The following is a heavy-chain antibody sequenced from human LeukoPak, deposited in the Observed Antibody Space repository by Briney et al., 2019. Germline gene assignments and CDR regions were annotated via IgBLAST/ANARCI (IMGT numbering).Heavy chain of an antibody. CDR2: ISAYNGNT. Sequence: ASVKVSCEASGYTFTSYGISWVRQAPGQGLEWMGWISAYNGNTNYAQKLQGRVTMTTDTSTSTAYMELRSLRSDDTAVYYCARGSTWPYYYYYYGMDVWGQGTTVTVSS. J-gene: IGHJ6*02. V-gene: IGHV1-18*01. CDR3: ARGSTWPYYYYYYGMDV. CDR1: GYTFTSYG. D-gene: IGHD5/OR15-5a*01.